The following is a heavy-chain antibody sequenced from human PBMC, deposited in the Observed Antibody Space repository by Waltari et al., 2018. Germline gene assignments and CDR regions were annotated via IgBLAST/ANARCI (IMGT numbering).Heavy chain of an antibody. CDR1: GDSVSSPYW. V-gene: IGHV4-4*02. CDR3: GRDRGRGLYLDS. J-gene: IGHJ4*02. CDR2: VHGSGRN. D-gene: IGHD2-15*01. Sequence: QLQLQQSGPGLVKPSESLSLTCAVSGDSVSSPYWWRWFRQSPGKGLEWVGQVHGSGRNNYNPSLASRVTVSIDTSNNHFSLRVPSPTAADTAIYYCGRDRGRGLYLDSWGQGILVTVSP.